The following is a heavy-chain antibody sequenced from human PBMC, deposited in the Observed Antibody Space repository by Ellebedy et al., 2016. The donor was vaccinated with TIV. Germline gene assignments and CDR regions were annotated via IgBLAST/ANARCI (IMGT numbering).Heavy chain of an antibody. V-gene: IGHV1-18*01. J-gene: IGHJ3*02. Sequence: ASVKVSCXASGYTFTSYGISWVRQAPGQGLEWMGWISAYNGNTNYAQKLQGRVTMTTDTSTSTAYMELRSLRSDDTAVYYCARFPQGSGYYNQAFDIWGQGTMVTVSS. D-gene: IGHD3-3*01. CDR1: GYTFTSYG. CDR3: ARFPQGSGYYNQAFDI. CDR2: ISAYNGNT.